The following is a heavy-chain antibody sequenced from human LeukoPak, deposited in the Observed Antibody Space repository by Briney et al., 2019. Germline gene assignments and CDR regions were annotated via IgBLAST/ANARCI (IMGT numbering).Heavy chain of an antibody. D-gene: IGHD3-3*01. CDR1: GGAFSSYT. CDR2: IIPILGIA. CDR3: ARDRDFWSGYYSDY. J-gene: IGHJ4*02. V-gene: IGHV1-69*04. Sequence: GSSVKVSCKASGGAFSSYTISWVRQAPGQGLEWMGRIIPILGIANYAQKFQGRVTITADKSTSTAYMELSSLRSEDTAVYYCARDRDFWSGYYSDYWGQGTLVTVSS.